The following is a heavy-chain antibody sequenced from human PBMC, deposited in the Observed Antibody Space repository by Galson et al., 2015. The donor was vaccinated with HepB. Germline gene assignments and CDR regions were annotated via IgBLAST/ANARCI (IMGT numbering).Heavy chain of an antibody. D-gene: IGHD3-3*01. V-gene: IGHV3-21*01. CDR2: ISSSSSYI. CDR1: GFTFSSYS. J-gene: IGHJ4*02. CDR3: ARAPGIFGVAKLNFDY. Sequence: SLRLSCAASGFTFSSYSMNWVRQAPGKGLEWVSSISSSSSYIYYADSVKGRFTISRDNAKNSLYLQMNSLRAEDTAVYYCARAPGIFGVAKLNFDYWGQGTLVTVSS.